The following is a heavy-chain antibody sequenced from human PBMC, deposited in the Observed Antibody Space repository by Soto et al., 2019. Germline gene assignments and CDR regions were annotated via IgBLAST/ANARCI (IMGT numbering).Heavy chain of an antibody. D-gene: IGHD2-2*01. CDR3: ARAGVVPAAILSSYYYYGMDV. CDR1: GGTFSSYA. V-gene: IGHV1-69*13. CDR2: IIPIFGTA. J-gene: IGHJ6*02. Sequence: GASVKVSCKASGGTFSSYAISWARQAPGQGLEWMGGIIPIFGTANYAQKFQGRVTITADESTSTAYMELSSLRSEDTAVYYCARAGVVPAAILSSYYYYGMDVWGQGTTVTVSS.